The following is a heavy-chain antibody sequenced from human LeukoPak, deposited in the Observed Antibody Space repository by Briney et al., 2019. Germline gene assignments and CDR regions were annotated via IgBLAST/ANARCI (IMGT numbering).Heavy chain of an antibody. CDR2: IHISGTT. J-gene: IGHJ4*02. CDR1: GGSISDYY. D-gene: IGHD3-10*01. CDR3: ARGLTGNRRSFDY. Sequence: SETLSLTCTVSGGSISDYYWSWVRQPAGKGLEWIGRIHISGTTYYNPSLKSRVSVSVDTSKNQFSLKLSSVTAADTAAYYCARGLTGNRRSFDYWGQGTLVTVSS. V-gene: IGHV4-4*07.